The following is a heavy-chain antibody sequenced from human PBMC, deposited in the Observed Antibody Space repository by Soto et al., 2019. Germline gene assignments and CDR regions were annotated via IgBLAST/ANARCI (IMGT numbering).Heavy chain of an antibody. CDR1: GYTFTGYY. CDR2: INPNSGGT. Sequence: APVKVSCKASGYTFTGYYMHWVRQAPGQGLEWMGWINPNSGGTNYAQKFQGWVTMTRDTSISTAYMELSRLRSDDTAVYYCARDPKFRYSSSWYERPYYYYYGMDVWGQGTTVTVSS. D-gene: IGHD6-13*01. J-gene: IGHJ6*02. CDR3: ARDPKFRYSSSWYERPYYYYYGMDV. V-gene: IGHV1-2*04.